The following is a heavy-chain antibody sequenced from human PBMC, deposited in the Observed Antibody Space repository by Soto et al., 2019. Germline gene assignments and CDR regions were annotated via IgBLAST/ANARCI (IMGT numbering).Heavy chain of an antibody. CDR3: AKEARDYYDSSGYLQN. CDR2: ISYDGSNR. Sequence: PGGSLRLSCAASGFAFSSYGMHWVRQAPGKGLEWVAVISYDGSNRYYADSVKGRFTISRDNSKNTLYLKMNSLRAEDTAVYYCAKEARDYYDSSGYLQNWGQGT. D-gene: IGHD3-22*01. CDR1: GFAFSSYG. J-gene: IGHJ4*02. V-gene: IGHV3-30*18.